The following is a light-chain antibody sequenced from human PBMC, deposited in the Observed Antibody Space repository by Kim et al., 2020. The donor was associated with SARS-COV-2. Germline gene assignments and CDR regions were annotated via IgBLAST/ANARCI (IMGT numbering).Light chain of an antibody. CDR1: QSITND. V-gene: IGKV1-39*01. CDR2: SAS. J-gene: IGKJ4*01. CDR3: QQTYSLPLT. Sequence: ASVGDRVNITCRADQSITNDLNWYQQKPGKVPNVLIYSASSLQGGVTSRFSGSGSGTDFTLTISSLQPEDFATYYCQQTYSLPLTFGGGTKVDIK.